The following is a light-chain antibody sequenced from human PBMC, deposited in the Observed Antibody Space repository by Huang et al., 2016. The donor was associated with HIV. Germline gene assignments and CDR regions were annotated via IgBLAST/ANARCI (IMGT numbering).Light chain of an antibody. Sequence: DVEMTQSPRSLRVTLGQPASHSCRSSQSLLYGDGKTYLNWFHQRPGTSPSRLLYQVSNRDSGVPDRLSGSGSGTDCTLKISRVEAEDVGVYYGMQGTHWPQTFGPGTKVEIK. V-gene: IGKV2-30*01. CDR3: MQGTHWPQT. CDR1: QSLLYGDGKTY. J-gene: IGKJ1*01. CDR2: QVS.